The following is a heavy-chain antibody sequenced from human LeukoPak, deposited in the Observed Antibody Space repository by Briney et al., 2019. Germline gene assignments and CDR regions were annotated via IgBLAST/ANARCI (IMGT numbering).Heavy chain of an antibody. J-gene: IGHJ3*02. CDR3: ASDQRGCSGGSCYSRAFDI. CDR1: GFTVSSNY. Sequence: GGSLRLSCAVSGFTVSSNYMSWVRQAPGKRLEWVSVIYSGGSTYYADSVKGRFTISRDNSKNTLYLQMNSLRAEDTAVYYCASDQRGCSGGSCYSRAFDIWGQGTMVTVSS. D-gene: IGHD2-15*01. V-gene: IGHV3-53*01. CDR2: IYSGGST.